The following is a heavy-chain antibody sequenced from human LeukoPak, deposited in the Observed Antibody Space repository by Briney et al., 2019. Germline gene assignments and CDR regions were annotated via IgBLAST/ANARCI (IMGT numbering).Heavy chain of an antibody. CDR3: ARADSYGSGSYYFDY. D-gene: IGHD5-18*01. Sequence: SETLSLTCAVSGGSISSSNWWSWVRQPPGEGLEWIGEIYHSGSTNYNPSLKSRVTISVDKSKNQFSLKLSSVTAADTAVYYCARADSYGSGSYYFDYWGQGTLVTVSS. J-gene: IGHJ4*02. V-gene: IGHV4-4*02. CDR2: IYHSGST. CDR1: GGSISSSNW.